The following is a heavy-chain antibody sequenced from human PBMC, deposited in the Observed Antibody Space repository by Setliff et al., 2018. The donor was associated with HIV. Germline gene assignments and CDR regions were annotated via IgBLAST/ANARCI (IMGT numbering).Heavy chain of an antibody. J-gene: IGHJ4*02. V-gene: IGHV4-4*02. CDR3: ARDLRTRGYGPYYFDY. CDR1: GGSISSSNW. D-gene: IGHD5-12*01. Sequence: PSETLSLTCAVSGGSISSSNWWSWVRQPPGKGLEWIGEIYHSGSTNYNPSLKSRVTISVDKSKNQFSLKLSSVTAADTAVHYCARDLRTRGYGPYYFDYWGQGTLVTVSS. CDR2: IYHSGST.